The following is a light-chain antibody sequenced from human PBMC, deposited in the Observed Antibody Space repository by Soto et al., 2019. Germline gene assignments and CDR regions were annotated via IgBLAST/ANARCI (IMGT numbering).Light chain of an antibody. J-gene: IGKJ4*01. Sequence: EVVLTKSPGTLSLSPGERATLSCRASQTVRNNYLAWYQQKPGQAPRLLIYDASSRATGIPDRFSGGGSGTDFTLTISSLQSEDFAVYYCQQHNNWPLTFGGGTKVDNK. CDR2: DAS. CDR1: QTVRNNY. CDR3: QQHNNWPLT. V-gene: IGKV3D-20*02.